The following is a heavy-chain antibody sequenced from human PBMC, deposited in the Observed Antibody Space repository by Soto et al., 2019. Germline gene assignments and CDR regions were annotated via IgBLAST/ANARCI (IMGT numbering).Heavy chain of an antibody. CDR3: ARGLFGWFVYYFGS. CDR1: GYTFTSYA. Sequence: QVQLVQSGAEVMKPGASVKVSCKASGYTFTSYAIGWVRQAPGQGLEWMGWISAYNGNTNYAQKLQGRVTMTPDTSRSAAYMELRSLGADDTAVYCCARGLFGWFVYYFGSWGEGTLVAVSS. D-gene: IGHD3-10*02. V-gene: IGHV1-18*01. J-gene: IGHJ4*02. CDR2: ISAYNGNT.